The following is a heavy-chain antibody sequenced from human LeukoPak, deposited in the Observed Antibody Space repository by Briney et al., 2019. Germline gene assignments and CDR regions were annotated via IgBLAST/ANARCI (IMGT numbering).Heavy chain of an antibody. CDR2: IYPGDSDT. CDR1: GYSFTSYW. Sequence: GESLKISCKGSGYSFTSYWIGWVRQMPGKGLEWMGIIYPGDSDTRYSPSFQGQVTISADKSISTAYLQWSSLKASDTAMYYCARPEVPAAPLSTIFDAFDIWGQGTMVTVSS. J-gene: IGHJ3*02. D-gene: IGHD2-2*01. CDR3: ARPEVPAAPLSTIFDAFDI. V-gene: IGHV5-51*01.